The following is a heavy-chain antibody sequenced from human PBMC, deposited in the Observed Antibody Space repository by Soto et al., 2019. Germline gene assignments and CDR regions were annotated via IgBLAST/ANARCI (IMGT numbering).Heavy chain of an antibody. CDR3: ARDWLYYGSGSRAIDY. J-gene: IGHJ4*02. CDR1: GGSISSGGYY. D-gene: IGHD3-10*01. CDR2: IYYSGST. V-gene: IGHV4-31*03. Sequence: QVQLQESGPGLVKPSQTLSLTCTVSGGSISSGGYYWSWIRQHPGKGLEWIGYIYYSGSTYYNPSIKSRVTIAVDTSMNQCSLKLSSVTAADTAVYYCARDWLYYGSGSRAIDYWGQGTLVTVSS.